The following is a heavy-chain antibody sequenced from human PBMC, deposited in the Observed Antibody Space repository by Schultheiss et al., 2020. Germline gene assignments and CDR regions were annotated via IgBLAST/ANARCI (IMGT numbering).Heavy chain of an antibody. CDR1: GFTVSSNY. J-gene: IGHJ4*02. V-gene: IGHV3-66*01. Sequence: GESLKISCAASGFTVSSNYMSWVRQAPGKGLEWVSVIYSGGSTYYADSVKGRFTISRDNSKNTLYLQMNSLRAEDTAVYYCARGAPLGLWFGELLDYWGQGTLVTVSS. CDR3: ARGAPLGLWFGELLDY. CDR2: IYSGGST. D-gene: IGHD3-10*01.